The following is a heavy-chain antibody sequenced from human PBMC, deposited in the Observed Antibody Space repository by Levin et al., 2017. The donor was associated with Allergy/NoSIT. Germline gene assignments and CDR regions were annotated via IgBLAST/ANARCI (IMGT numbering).Heavy chain of an antibody. J-gene: IGHJ5*02. D-gene: IGHD3-10*01. CDR3: ARRSPYITIVRGHNWFDP. CDR2: IYYSGST. V-gene: IGHV4-39*01. CDR1: GGSISSSSYY. Sequence: SETLSLTCTVSGGSISSSSYYWGWIRQPPGKGLEWIGSIYYSGSTYYNPSLKSRVTISVDTSKNQFSLKLSSVTAADTAVYYCARRSPYITIVRGHNWFDPWGQGTLVTVSS.